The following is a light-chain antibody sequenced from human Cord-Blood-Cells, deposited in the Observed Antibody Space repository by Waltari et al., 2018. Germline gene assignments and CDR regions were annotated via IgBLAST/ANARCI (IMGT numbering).Light chain of an antibody. CDR1: QSVLYSSNNKNY. Sequence: PYSLAVSLGERATINCKSSQSVLYSSNNKNYLAWYQQKPGQPPKLLIYWASTRESGVPDRFSGSGSGTDFTLTISSLQAEDVAVYYCQQYYSTPITFGQGTRLEIK. CDR3: QQYYSTPIT. CDR2: WAS. J-gene: IGKJ5*01. V-gene: IGKV4-1*01.